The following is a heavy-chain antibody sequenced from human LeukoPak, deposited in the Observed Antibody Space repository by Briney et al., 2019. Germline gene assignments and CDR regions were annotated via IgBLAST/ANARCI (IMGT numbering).Heavy chain of an antibody. D-gene: IGHD5-18*01. J-gene: IGHJ4*02. CDR3: AKDSSEGYSYGQYFDY. CDR1: GFTFSSYG. V-gene: IGHV3-30*18. CDR2: ISYDGSNK. Sequence: GGSLRLSCAASGFTFSSYGMHWVRQAPGKGLEWVAVISYDGSNKYYADSVKGRFTISRDNSKNTLYLQMNSLRAEDTAVYYCAKDSSEGYSYGQYFDYWGQGTLVTVSS.